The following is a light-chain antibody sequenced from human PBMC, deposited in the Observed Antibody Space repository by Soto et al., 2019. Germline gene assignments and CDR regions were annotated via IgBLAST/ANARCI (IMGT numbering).Light chain of an antibody. CDR3: QQYGGSPPYT. Sequence: EIVLTQSPGTLSLSPGERATLSCRASHSVSSSYLAWYQQKPGQAPRLLIYGASSRATGIPDRVSGSGSGTDFTLTISRLEPEDFAVYYCQQYGGSPPYTFGQGTKLEIK. CDR2: GAS. CDR1: HSVSSSY. V-gene: IGKV3-20*01. J-gene: IGKJ2*01.